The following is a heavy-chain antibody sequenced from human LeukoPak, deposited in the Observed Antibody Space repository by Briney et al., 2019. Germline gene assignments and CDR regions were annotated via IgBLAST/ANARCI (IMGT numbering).Heavy chain of an antibody. Sequence: GGSLRLSCAASGFTFSSFSMNWVRQAPGKGLEWVSTISGSGGSTYYADSVKGRFTISRDNSKNTLSLQINSLRAEDTAVYYCAKDSDYYYYMDVWGKGTTVTVSS. CDR2: ISGSGGST. CDR3: AKDSDYYYYMDV. CDR1: GFTFSSFS. J-gene: IGHJ6*03. V-gene: IGHV3-23*01.